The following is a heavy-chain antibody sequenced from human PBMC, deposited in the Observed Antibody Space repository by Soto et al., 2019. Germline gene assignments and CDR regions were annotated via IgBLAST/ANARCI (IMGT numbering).Heavy chain of an antibody. D-gene: IGHD1-7*01. Sequence: QITLKESGPALVKPTQTLTLTCTFSGFSLTTSGVGVGWIRQPPGKALEWLALIYWDDDKRYCPSLRSRLTISKDTSRNQAVLTMANMDPVDTATYFCAHRLTLTSDWNYGRFDYLGQGALVTVSS. CDR3: AHRLTLTSDWNYGRFDY. CDR2: IYWDDDK. J-gene: IGHJ4*02. V-gene: IGHV2-5*02. CDR1: GFSLTTSGVG.